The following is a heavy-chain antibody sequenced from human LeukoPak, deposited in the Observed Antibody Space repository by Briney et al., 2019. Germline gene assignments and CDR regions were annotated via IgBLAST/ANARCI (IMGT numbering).Heavy chain of an antibody. CDR2: IKEDGSKT. V-gene: IGHV3-7*03. CDR1: QFTFSSYW. J-gene: IGHJ4*02. D-gene: IGHD2-21*02. Sequence: PAGGSLRLSCAASQFTFSSYWMSWVRQAPGKGLEWLANIKEDGSKTYYVDSVKGRFTISRDNAKNSLYLQMNSLRAEDTALYYCARYVTALDYWGQGTLVTVSS. CDR3: ARYVTALDY.